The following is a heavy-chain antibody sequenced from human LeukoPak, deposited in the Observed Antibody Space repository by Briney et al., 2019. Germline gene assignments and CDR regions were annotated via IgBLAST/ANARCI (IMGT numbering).Heavy chain of an antibody. V-gene: IGHV4-59*01. J-gene: IGHJ6*03. D-gene: IGHD5-12*01. CDR1: GGSISSYY. CDR3: ARAFGYSGYYYMDV. CDR2: IYCSGST. Sequence: SETLSLTCTVSGGSISSYYWSWIRQTPGKGLEWIGYIYCSGSTNYTPSLKSRVTISVDTSKNQFSLKLSSVTAADTAVYYCARAFGYSGYYYMDVWGKGTTVTISS.